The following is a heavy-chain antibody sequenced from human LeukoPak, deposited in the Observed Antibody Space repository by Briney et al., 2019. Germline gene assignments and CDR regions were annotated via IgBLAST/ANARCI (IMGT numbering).Heavy chain of an antibody. CDR2: IYHSGTT. CDR3: ARGYSSSWYFNWFDP. J-gene: IGHJ5*02. Sequence: SETLSLTCTVSGYSISSGYFWGWIRQPPGKGLEWIGSIYHSGTTYYNPSLKSRVTISVDTSKNQFSLKLTSVTAADTAVYYCARGYSSSWYFNWFDPWGQGTLVTVSS. CDR1: GYSISSGYF. V-gene: IGHV4-38-2*02. D-gene: IGHD6-13*01.